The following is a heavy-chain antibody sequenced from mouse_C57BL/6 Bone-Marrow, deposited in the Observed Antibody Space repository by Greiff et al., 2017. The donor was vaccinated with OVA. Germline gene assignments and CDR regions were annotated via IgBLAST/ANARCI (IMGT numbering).Heavy chain of an antibody. CDR1: GYTFTSYW. Sequence: QVQLKQPGAELVRPGTSVKLSCKASGYTFTSYWIHWVKQRPGQGLEWIGVIDPSDSYTNYNQKFKGKATLTVDTSSSTSYMQLSSLTSEDSAVYSCARCPIYYDYESDYWGQGTTLTVSS. CDR2: IDPSDSYT. J-gene: IGHJ2*01. D-gene: IGHD2-4*01. CDR3: ARCPIYYDYESDY. V-gene: IGHV1-59*01.